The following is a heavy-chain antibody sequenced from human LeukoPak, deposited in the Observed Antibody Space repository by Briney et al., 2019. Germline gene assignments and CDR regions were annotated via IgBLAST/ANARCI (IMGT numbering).Heavy chain of an antibody. D-gene: IGHD6-19*01. V-gene: IGHV4-4*07. CDR2: IHGSGGT. CDR3: ARGGCSSSSCWPDDY. Sequence: SETLSLTCIVSGGSIRSYYWSWIWQPADNRLEWIGRIHGSGGTAQNPSLKSRVTMSVDTSKNELSLKLSSVTAADTAVYYCARGGCSSSSCWPDDYWGQGTLVTVSS. J-gene: IGHJ4*02. CDR1: GGSIRSYY.